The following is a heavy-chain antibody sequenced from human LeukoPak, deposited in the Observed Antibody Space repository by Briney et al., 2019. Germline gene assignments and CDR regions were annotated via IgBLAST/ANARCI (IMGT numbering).Heavy chain of an antibody. V-gene: IGHV3-9*01. CDR1: GFTFDEYA. CDR3: AKAVTCYDFWSGFYS. CDR2: ISWNSGSL. J-gene: IGHJ5*01. Sequence: LPGGSLRLSCAASGFTFDEYAMHWVRQAPGKGLEWVSTISWNSGSLGYADSVKGRFTISRDNAKNSLYLQMNSLRAEDTALYYCAKAVTCYDFWSGFYSWGQGTLVTVSS. D-gene: IGHD3-3*01.